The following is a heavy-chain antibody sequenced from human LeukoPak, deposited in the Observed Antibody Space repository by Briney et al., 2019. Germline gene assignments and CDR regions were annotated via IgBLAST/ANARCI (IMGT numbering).Heavy chain of an antibody. CDR1: GFTFGSYS. CDR3: ARVETYSSSWASTEYFQH. Sequence: GGSLRLSCAASGFTFGSYSMNWVRQAPGKGLEWVSSISSSSSYIYYADSVKGRFTISRDNAKNSLYLQMNSLRAEDTAVYYCARVETYSSSWASTEYFQHWGQGTLVTVSS. D-gene: IGHD6-13*01. V-gene: IGHV3-21*01. CDR2: ISSSSSYI. J-gene: IGHJ1*01.